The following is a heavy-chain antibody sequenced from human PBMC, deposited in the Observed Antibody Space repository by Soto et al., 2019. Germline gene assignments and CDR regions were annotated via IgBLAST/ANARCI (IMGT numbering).Heavy chain of an antibody. D-gene: IGHD6-19*01. J-gene: IGHJ6*02. V-gene: IGHV4-39*01. CDR1: GGSISSSSYY. CDR2: IYYSGST. CDR3: ARLTAQWLPAWYYYYGMDV. Sequence: SETLSLTCTVSGGSISSSSYYWGWIRQPPGKGLEWIGSIYYSGSTYYNPSLKSRVTISVDTSKNQFSLKLSSVTAADTAVYYCARLTAQWLPAWYYYYGMDVWGQGTTVTAP.